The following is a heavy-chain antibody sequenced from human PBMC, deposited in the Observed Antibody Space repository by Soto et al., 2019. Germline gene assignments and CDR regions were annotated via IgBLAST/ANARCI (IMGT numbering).Heavy chain of an antibody. Sequence: GGSLRFSCAASGFTFSSYAMHWVRQAPGKGLEYVSAISSNGGSTYYANSVKGRFTISRDNSKNTLYLQMGSLRAEDMAVFYCARASLAYDFWSGYFDYWGQGTLVTVSS. D-gene: IGHD3-3*01. CDR2: ISSNGGST. CDR1: GFTFSSYA. J-gene: IGHJ4*02. CDR3: ARASLAYDFWSGYFDY. V-gene: IGHV3-64*01.